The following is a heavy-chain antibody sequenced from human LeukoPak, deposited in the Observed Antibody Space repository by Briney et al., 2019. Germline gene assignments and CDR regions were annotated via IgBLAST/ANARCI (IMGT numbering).Heavy chain of an antibody. V-gene: IGHV6-1*01. J-gene: IGHJ5*02. CDR1: GDSVSSNSVT. D-gene: IGHD2-2*01. CDR2: TYYRSTWYN. Sequence: SQTLSLTCAISGDSVSSNSVTWNWIRQSPSRGLEWLGRTYYRSTWYNDYAVSVRGRITVNPDTSKNQFSLHLNSVTPEDTAVYYCARRLTQYDCFDPWGQGILDTVSS. CDR3: ARRLTQYDCFDP.